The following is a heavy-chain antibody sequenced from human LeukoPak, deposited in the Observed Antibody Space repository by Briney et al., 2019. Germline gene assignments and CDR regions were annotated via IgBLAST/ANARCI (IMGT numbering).Heavy chain of an antibody. CDR1: GGTFSSYA. CDR2: IIPIFGTA. J-gene: IGHJ4*02. CDR3: ARETVAVAGTVLWY. Sequence: GASVKVSCKASGGTFSSYAISWVRQSPGQGLEWMGGIIPIFGTANYAQKFQGRVTITADKSTSTAYMELSSLRSEDTAVYYCARETVAVAGTVLWYWGQGTLVTVSS. V-gene: IGHV1-69*06. D-gene: IGHD6-19*01.